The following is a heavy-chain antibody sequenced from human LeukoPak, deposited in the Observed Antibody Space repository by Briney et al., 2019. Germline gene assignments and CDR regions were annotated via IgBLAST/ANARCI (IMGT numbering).Heavy chain of an antibody. D-gene: IGHD6-6*01. CDR1: GFTFSSYR. J-gene: IGHJ4*02. CDR3: AGTIAARGSDY. V-gene: IGHV3-74*01. CDR2: ISTDGSST. Sequence: GGSLRLSCAASGFTFSSYRVHWVRQTPGRGLVWVSRISTDGSSTSYADSVKGRFTISRDNAKNTLYLQMNSLRAEDTAVYYCAGTIAARGSDYWGQGTLVTVSS.